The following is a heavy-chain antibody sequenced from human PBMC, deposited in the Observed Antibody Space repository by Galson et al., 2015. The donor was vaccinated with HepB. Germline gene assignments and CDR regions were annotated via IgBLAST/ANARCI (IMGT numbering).Heavy chain of an antibody. J-gene: IGHJ4*02. CDR1: GYTFTGHY. CDR2: INPNSGGP. D-gene: IGHD4-17*01. CDR3: ARVADYGPLPDY. V-gene: IGHV1-2*06. Sequence: SVKVSCKASGYTFTGHYMHWVRQAPGQGLEWVGRINPNSGGPNYAQKFQGRVTMTRDTSISTAYMELSKLRSDDTAVYYCARVADYGPLPDYWGQGTLVTVSS.